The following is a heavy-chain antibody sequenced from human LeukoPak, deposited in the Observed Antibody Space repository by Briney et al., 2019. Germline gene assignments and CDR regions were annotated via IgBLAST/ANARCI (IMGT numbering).Heavy chain of an antibody. V-gene: IGHV3-66*01. CDR1: GFTVSSYY. CDR2: IYSGGST. D-gene: IGHD1-26*01. CDR3: ARDLGYSGSYYYGMDV. Sequence: GGSLILSCAASGFTVSSYYMSWVRQAPGKGLEWVSVIYSGGSTYYADSVKGRFTISRDNSKNTLYLQMNRLRAEDTAVYYCARDLGYSGSYYYGMDVWGQGTTVTVSS. J-gene: IGHJ6*02.